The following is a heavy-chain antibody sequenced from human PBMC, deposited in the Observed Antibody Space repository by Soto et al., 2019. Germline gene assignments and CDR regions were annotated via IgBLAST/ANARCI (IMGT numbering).Heavy chain of an antibody. Sequence: GGSLRLSCAASGFTFDDYAMHWVRQAPGKGLEWVSGISWNSGSIGYADSVKGRFTISRDNAKNSLYLQMNSLRAEDTALYYCANSGVSGVFWFDPWGQGTLVTVSS. CDR1: GFTFDDYA. CDR3: ANSGVSGVFWFDP. D-gene: IGHD2-15*01. J-gene: IGHJ5*02. CDR2: ISWNSGSI. V-gene: IGHV3-9*01.